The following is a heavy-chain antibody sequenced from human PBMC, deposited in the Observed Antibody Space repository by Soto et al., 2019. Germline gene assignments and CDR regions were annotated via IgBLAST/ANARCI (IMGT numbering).Heavy chain of an antibody. V-gene: IGHV4-59*01. J-gene: IGHJ6*02. CDR3: ARVVPNTHYYYFYGMDV. D-gene: IGHD6-13*01. Sequence: QVQLQESGPGLVKPSETLSLTCTVSGGSSSSYYWSWIRQQPGQGLEWIGYIYYSGSTNYSPSLKSRVTISLDTSQNQFSLKLSSVTAADTAVYYCARVVPNTHYYYFYGMDVWGQGTTVTVSS. CDR2: IYYSGST. CDR1: GGSSSSYY.